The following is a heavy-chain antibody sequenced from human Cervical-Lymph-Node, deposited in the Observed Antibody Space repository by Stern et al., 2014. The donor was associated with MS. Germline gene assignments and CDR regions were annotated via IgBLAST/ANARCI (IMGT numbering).Heavy chain of an antibody. CDR1: GGSISSSGYY. J-gene: IGHJ5*02. CDR2: IHDSGST. Sequence: VQLVESGPGLVKPSQTLSLTCTVSGGSISSSGYYWSWIRQPADKGLEWIGRIHDSGSTYYNPSLKSPVTLSMDTAKNPFSLKLPSVTAADTAVYYCATTRWDLFTWNWFDPWGQGTLVTVSS. D-gene: IGHD1-26*01. V-gene: IGHV4-61*02. CDR3: ATTRWDLFTWNWFDP.